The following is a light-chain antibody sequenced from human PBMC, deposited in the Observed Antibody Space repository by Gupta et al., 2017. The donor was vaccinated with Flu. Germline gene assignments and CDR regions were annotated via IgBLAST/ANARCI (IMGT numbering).Light chain of an antibody. Sequence: EIVMTQSPATLSVSPGERATLSCRASQSVRSSFLAWYQQRPGQAPRLLIYGASTRATGIPARFSGSGSGTEFTLTISSRQSEDFAVYYCQHQNNCPLTFGQGTKLDIK. J-gene: IGKJ2*01. CDR1: QSVRSS. CDR3: QHQNNCPLT. CDR2: GAS. V-gene: IGKV3-15*01.